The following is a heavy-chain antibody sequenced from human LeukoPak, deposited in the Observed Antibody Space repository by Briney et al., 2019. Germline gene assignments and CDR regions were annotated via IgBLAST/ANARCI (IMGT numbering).Heavy chain of an antibody. D-gene: IGHD3-22*01. CDR3: ARGYYYDSSGYPREGAFDI. V-gene: IGHV5-51*01. CDR1: GYSFTSYW. CDR2: IYPGDSDT. Sequence: GESLKISCKGSGYSFTSYWIGWVRQMPGKGLEWMGIIYPGDSDTRYSPSFQGQVTISADKSISTAYLQWSSLKASDTAMYYCARGYYYDSSGYPREGAFDIWGQGTMVTVSS. J-gene: IGHJ3*02.